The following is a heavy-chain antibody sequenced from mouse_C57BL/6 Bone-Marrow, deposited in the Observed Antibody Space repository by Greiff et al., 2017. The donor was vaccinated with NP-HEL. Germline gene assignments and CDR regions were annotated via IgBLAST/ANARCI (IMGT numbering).Heavy chain of an antibody. D-gene: IGHD1-1*01. CDR3: ARFITTVGRTDY. J-gene: IGHJ2*01. CDR2: INPYNGGT. V-gene: IGHV1-19*01. Sequence: EVQLQQSGPVLVKPGASVKMSCKASGYTFTDYYMNWVKQSHGKSLEWIGVINPYNGGTSYNQKFKGKATLTVDKSSSTAYMELNSLTSEDSAVYYCARFITTVGRTDYWGQGTTLTVSS. CDR1: GYTFTDYY.